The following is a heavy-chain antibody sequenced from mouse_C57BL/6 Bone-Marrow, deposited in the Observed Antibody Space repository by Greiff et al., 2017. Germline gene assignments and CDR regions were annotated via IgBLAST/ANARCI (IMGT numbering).Heavy chain of an antibody. J-gene: IGHJ4*01. CDR2: IYPGDGDT. V-gene: IGHV1-80*01. CDR1: GYAFSSYW. Sequence: QVQLQQSGAELVKPGASVTISCKASGYAFSSYWMNWVKQRPGKGLEWIGQIYPGDGDTNYNGKFKGKATLTADTSSSTAYMQLSSLTSEDSAVYFCARRGLYAMDYWGQGTSVTVSS. CDR3: ARRGLYAMDY.